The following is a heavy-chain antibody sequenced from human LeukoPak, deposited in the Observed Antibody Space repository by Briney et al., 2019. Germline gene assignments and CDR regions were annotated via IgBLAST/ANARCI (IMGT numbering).Heavy chain of an antibody. CDR2: IYYSGST. CDR3: ARATRDLWSGSFDY. V-gene: IGHV4-59*01. D-gene: IGHD3-3*01. Sequence: SETLSLTCTVSGGSISSYYWSWIRQPPAKGLEWIGYIYYSGSTNYNPSLKSRVTISIDTSKNQFSLKMSSLTAADTAVYYCARATRDLWSGSFDYWGQGTLVTVSS. J-gene: IGHJ4*02. CDR1: GGSISSYY.